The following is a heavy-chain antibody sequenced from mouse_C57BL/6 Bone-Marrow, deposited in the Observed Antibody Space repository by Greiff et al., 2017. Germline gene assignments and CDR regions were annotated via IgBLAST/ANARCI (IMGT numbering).Heavy chain of an antibody. D-gene: IGHD1-1*01. CDR3: ARGDYGSNFDY. J-gene: IGHJ2*01. V-gene: IGHV1-61*01. CDR2: IYPSDSET. CDR1: GYTFTSYW. Sequence: VQLQQPGAELVRPGSSVKLSCKASGYTFTSYWMDWVKQRPGQGLEWIGNIYPSDSETHYNQKFKDKATLTVDKSSSTAYMQLSSLTSEDSAVYYCARGDYGSNFDYWGQGTTLTVSS.